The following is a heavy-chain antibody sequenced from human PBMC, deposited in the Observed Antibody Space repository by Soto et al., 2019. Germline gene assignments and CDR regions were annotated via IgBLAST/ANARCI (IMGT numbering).Heavy chain of an antibody. J-gene: IGHJ6*02. CDR2: IWYGGSNK. CDR1: GFTFSSYG. V-gene: IGHV3-33*01. D-gene: IGHD2-15*01. Sequence: QVQLVESGGGVVQPGRSLRLSCAASGFTFSSYGMHWVRQAPGKGLEWVAVIWYGGSNKYYADSVKGRFTISRDNSKNTLYLQMNSLRAEDTAVYYCARDRVDYYGMDVWGQGTTVTVSS. CDR3: ARDRVDYYGMDV.